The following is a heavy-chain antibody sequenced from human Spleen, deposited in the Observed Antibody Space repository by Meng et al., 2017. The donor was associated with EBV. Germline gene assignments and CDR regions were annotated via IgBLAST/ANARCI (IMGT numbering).Heavy chain of an antibody. V-gene: IGHV1-18*01. CDR1: CYLFTTYG. Sequence: HVRLVQSEPAWKKPWASVKVSCTASCYLFTTYGISWVRQAPGQGLEWMGWISPYNGNTYYAQKFRDRVTMTTDTSTTTPYMELRSLRSDDTAVYFCARGPYCSGGTCYSQYFDYWGQGTLVTVSS. D-gene: IGHD2-15*01. J-gene: IGHJ4*02. CDR2: ISPYNGNT. CDR3: ARGPYCSGGTCYSQYFDY.